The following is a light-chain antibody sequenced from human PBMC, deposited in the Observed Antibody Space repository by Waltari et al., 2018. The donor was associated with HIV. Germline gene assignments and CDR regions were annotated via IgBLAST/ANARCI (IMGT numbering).Light chain of an antibody. CDR3: QHYGSSFT. CDR1: QSVSSLY. V-gene: IGKV3-20*01. J-gene: IGKJ2*01. CDR2: GTS. Sequence: EVVLTQSPGTVSLSPGERATLSCRASQSVSSLYLTWYQQKRGQAPRLLIYGTSSRATGIPDRFSGSGSGTDFTLTISRLEPEDFAVYYCQHYGSSFTFGQGTKLEIK.